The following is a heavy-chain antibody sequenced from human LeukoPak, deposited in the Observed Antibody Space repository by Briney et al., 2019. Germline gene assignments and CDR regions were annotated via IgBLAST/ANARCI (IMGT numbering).Heavy chain of an antibody. V-gene: IGHV3-66*01. CDR2: IYSGGST. D-gene: IGHD6-19*01. CDR1: GFTVSSNY. J-gene: IGHJ6*02. Sequence: GGSLRLSCAASGFTVSSNYMSWVRQAPGKGLEWVSVIYSGGSTYYADSVKGRFTISRDNSKNTLYLQMNSLRAEDTAVYYCARYLVAGETYYYYYGMDVWAKGPRSPSP. CDR3: ARYLVAGETYYYYYGMDV.